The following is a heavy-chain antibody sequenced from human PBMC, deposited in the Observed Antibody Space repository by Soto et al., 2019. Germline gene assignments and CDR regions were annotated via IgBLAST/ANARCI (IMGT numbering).Heavy chain of an antibody. J-gene: IGHJ4*02. CDR2: VYSTGAT. CDR3: ARAHTGGWYVTDH. CDR1: GGSLSSYY. V-gene: IGHV4-59*01. D-gene: IGHD6-19*01. Sequence: PSETLSLTCTVSGGSLSSYYWTWIRQPPGKGLEWTGYVYSTGATNYNPSLRSRVTMSIDASKNQFSLKVRSVTAADTAVYFCARAHTGGWYVTDHWGQGTLVTVS.